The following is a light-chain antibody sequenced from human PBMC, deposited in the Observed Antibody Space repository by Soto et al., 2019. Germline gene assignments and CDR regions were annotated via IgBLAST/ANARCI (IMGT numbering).Light chain of an antibody. CDR3: QQYNNWPPWT. CDR2: AAS. J-gene: IGKJ1*01. V-gene: IGKV3-15*01. Sequence: EIVMTQSPATLSVSPGERATLSCRASQSVGSNLAWFQHKPGQAPRLLIYAASTRATGIPARFSGSGSGTEFTLTISSLQSEDFAIYYCQQYNNWPPWTFGQGTKVDI. CDR1: QSVGSN.